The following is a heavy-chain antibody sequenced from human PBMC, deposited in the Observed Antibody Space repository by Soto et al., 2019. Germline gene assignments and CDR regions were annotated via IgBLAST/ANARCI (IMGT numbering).Heavy chain of an antibody. J-gene: IGHJ4*02. Sequence: QVQLVESGGGVVQPGRSLRRSCAASGFTFSSYAMHWVRQAPGKGLEWVAVISYDGSNKYYADSVKGRFTISRDNSKNTLYLQMNSLRAEDTAVYYCARGPGIAAAGRDYWGQGTLVTVSS. CDR2: ISYDGSNK. CDR3: ARGPGIAAAGRDY. D-gene: IGHD6-13*01. V-gene: IGHV3-30-3*01. CDR1: GFTFSSYA.